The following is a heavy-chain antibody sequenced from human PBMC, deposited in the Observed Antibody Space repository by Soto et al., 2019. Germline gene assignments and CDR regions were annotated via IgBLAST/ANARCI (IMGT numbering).Heavy chain of an antibody. D-gene: IGHD6-13*01. CDR2: ISGSGDST. Sequence: EVQLLESGGGLVQPGGSLRLSCAASGFTFSSYAMSWVRQAPGKGLEWVSVISGSGDSTYYADSVRGRFTISRDNSKNTLYLQMNSLRAEDTAVYYFAQVRDGATAATSKFSGVDVWGQGNTVTVPS. V-gene: IGHV3-23*01. CDR3: AQVRDGATAATSKFSGVDV. J-gene: IGHJ6*02. CDR1: GFTFSSYA.